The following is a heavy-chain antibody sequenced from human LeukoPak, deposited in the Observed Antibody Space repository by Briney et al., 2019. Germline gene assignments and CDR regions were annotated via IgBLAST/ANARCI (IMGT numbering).Heavy chain of an antibody. V-gene: IGHV3-53*01. CDR1: GLTVSSNY. CDR2: IYSGGST. Sequence: GGSLRLSCAASGLTVSSNYMSWVRQAPGKGPEWVSVIYSGGSTYYADSVKGRFTISRDNSKNTLYLQMNSLRAEDTAVYYCARGPLLRWGLGGRGMDVWGQGTTVTVSS. D-gene: IGHD3-3*01. J-gene: IGHJ6*02. CDR3: ARGPLLRWGLGGRGMDV.